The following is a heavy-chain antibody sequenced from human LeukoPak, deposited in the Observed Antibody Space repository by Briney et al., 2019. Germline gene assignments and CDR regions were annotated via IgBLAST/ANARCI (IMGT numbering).Heavy chain of an antibody. V-gene: IGHV3-48*02. CDR1: GFTFSSYS. CDR2: ISTSSGTI. D-gene: IGHD3-22*01. Sequence: GGSLRLSCAASGFTFSSYSMNWVRQAPGKGLEWVSYISTSSGTIYYADSVKGRFTISRDNAENSLYLQMNSLRDEGTAVYYCARDLNLYDSSGYYPRWGQGTLVTVSS. CDR3: ARDLNLYDSSGYYPR. J-gene: IGHJ4*02.